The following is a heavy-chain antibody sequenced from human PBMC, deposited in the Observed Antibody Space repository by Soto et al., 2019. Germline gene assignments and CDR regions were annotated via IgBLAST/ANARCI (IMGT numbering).Heavy chain of an antibody. D-gene: IGHD2-15*01. J-gene: IGHJ4*02. V-gene: IGHV2-5*02. Sequence: SGPTLVNPTQTLTLTCTFSGFSLSTSGVGVGWIRQPPGKALECLALIYWDDDKRYSPSLKSRLSVTKDTSKNQVVLTMTNMDPVDTGTYYCAHRLCDTSCYWDVGFFDYWGRGTLVTVSS. CDR3: AHRLCDTSCYWDVGFFDY. CDR1: GFSLSTSGVG. CDR2: IYWDDDK.